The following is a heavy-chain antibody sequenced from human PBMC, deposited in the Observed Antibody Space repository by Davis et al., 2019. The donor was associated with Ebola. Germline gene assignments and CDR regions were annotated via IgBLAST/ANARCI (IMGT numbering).Heavy chain of an antibody. J-gene: IGHJ4*02. D-gene: IGHD4-17*01. V-gene: IGHV1-69*13. CDR2: ITPIFGTP. Sequence: SVKVSCKASGGTFSRYTINWVRQAPGQGLEWMGGITPIFGTPNYAQKFQGRVTITADESTSTAYMELSSLRSDDTAVYYCARVSATVTTLDYWGQGTLVTVSS. CDR1: GGTFSRYT. CDR3: ARVSATVTTLDY.